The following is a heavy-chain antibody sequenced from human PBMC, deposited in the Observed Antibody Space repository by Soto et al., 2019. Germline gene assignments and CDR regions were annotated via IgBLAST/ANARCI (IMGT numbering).Heavy chain of an antibody. CDR1: GYTFTSYG. D-gene: IGHD3-16*02. CDR2: ISAYNGNT. V-gene: IGHV1-18*01. CDR3: ARDLGAYDYIWGSYRYTYTCDY. J-gene: IGHJ4*02. Sequence: QVQLVQSGAEVKKPGASVKVSCKASGYTFTSYGISWVRQAPGQGLEWMGWISAYNGNTNYAQKLQGRVTMTTDTSTSTAYMELRSLRSDDTAVYYCARDLGAYDYIWGSYRYTYTCDYWGQGTLVTVSS.